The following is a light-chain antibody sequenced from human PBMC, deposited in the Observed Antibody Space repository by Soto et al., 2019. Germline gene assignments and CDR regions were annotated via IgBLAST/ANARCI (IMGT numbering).Light chain of an antibody. V-gene: IGKV3-15*01. CDR3: QQDNNWPFT. J-gene: IGKJ3*01. CDR2: GAS. Sequence: EIVMTQSPATLSVSPGERATLSCRASQSVSSNLAWYQQKPGQAPRLLIDGASTRATGIPARFSGSESWTEFTLAISSLQSDDGLVYYGQQDNNWPFTFGPGTKVDIK. CDR1: QSVSSN.